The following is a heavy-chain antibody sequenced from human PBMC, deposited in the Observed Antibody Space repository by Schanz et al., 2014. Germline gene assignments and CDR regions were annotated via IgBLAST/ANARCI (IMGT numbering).Heavy chain of an antibody. CDR2: VSWNSGNI. D-gene: IGHD1-26*01. CDR3: ARGGATRFDY. V-gene: IGHV3-9*01. J-gene: IGHJ4*02. Sequence: EVQLVESGGGVVQPGGSLRLSCAASGFRFDDYAMHWVRQAPGKGLEWVSGVSWNSGNIDYADSVKGRFTISRDNAKNSLYLQMNSLRDEDTAVYYCARGGATRFDYWGQGTLVTVSS. CDR1: GFRFDDYA.